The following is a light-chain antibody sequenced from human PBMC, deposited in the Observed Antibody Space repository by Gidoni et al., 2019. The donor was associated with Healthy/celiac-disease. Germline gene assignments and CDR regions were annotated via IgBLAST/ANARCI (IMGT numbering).Light chain of an antibody. J-gene: IGKJ3*01. CDR2: GAS. CDR3: QHLAT. CDR1: QSVSSSY. V-gene: IGKV3-20*01. Sequence: EIVLTQSPGTLSLSPGERATLSCRASQSVSSSYLAWYQQKPGQAPRLLIYGASSRATGIPDRFSGSGSGTDFTLTISRLEPEDFAVYYCQHLATFXPXTKVDIK.